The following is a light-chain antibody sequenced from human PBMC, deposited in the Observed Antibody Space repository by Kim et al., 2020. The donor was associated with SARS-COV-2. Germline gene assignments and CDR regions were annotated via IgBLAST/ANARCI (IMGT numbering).Light chain of an antibody. Sequence: SPGERPTLSCRASQSVSSNYLAWYQQKPGQAPRLLIYGASSRATGIPDRFSGSGSATDFTLIISRLEPEDFAVYYCQQYGSSLLTFGGGTKVDIK. CDR2: GAS. J-gene: IGKJ4*01. CDR3: QQYGSSLLT. CDR1: QSVSSNY. V-gene: IGKV3-20*01.